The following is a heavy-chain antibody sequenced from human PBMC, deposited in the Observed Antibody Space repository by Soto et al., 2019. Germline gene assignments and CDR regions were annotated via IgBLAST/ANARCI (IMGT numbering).Heavy chain of an antibody. Sequence: SVKVSCKAPGGTFSSYSISWVRQAPGQGLEWMGGIIPIFGTANYAQKFQGRVTITADESTSTGYMELSSLRSEDAAVYYCARGSIAVAGTPSFDYWGQGTLVTVSS. CDR3: ARGSIAVAGTPSFDY. CDR1: GGTFSSYS. J-gene: IGHJ4*02. D-gene: IGHD6-19*01. V-gene: IGHV1-69*13. CDR2: IIPIFGTA.